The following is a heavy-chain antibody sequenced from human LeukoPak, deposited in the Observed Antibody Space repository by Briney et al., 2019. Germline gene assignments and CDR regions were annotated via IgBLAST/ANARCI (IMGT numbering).Heavy chain of an antibody. Sequence: SETLSLTCTVSGDSISTHYWSWIRQPPGKGLEWIGYMHYSGLTNYNPSLKSRDTISADTSKNQFSLRLSSVTAADTAVYYCARDQMAAAGTNMDVWGKGATVTVSS. CDR2: MHYSGLT. D-gene: IGHD6-13*01. J-gene: IGHJ6*03. CDR3: ARDQMAAAGTNMDV. V-gene: IGHV4-59*11. CDR1: GDSISTHY.